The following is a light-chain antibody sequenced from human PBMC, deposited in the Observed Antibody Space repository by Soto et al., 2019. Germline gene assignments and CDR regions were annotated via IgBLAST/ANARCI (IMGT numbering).Light chain of an antibody. Sequence: EVVMTQSPATLSVSPGEGATLSCRASQSVTSNYLAWYQQKPGKAPRLLIHGISNRATGVPDRFSGSGSGTDFTLTISRLEPEDFAVYYCQQYTAWPPWTFGQGTKVEIK. V-gene: IGKV3-20*01. CDR1: QSVTSNY. J-gene: IGKJ1*01. CDR3: QQYTAWPPWT. CDR2: GIS.